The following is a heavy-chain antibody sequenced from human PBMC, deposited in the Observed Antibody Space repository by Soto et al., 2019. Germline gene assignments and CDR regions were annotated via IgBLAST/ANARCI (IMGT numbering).Heavy chain of an antibody. Sequence: QVQLVQSGAEVKQPGSSVKVSCKTSGGTFSTYAIYWVRQAPGQGLEWMGAIIPLFGTADYAQKFQGRVTITADESTSTAYMELRSLRSTDTALYYCARPKGSYSSGYYYFDYWGQGTLVTVSS. CDR2: IIPLFGTA. CDR1: GGTFSTYA. D-gene: IGHD6-19*01. J-gene: IGHJ4*02. CDR3: ARPKGSYSSGYYYFDY. V-gene: IGHV1-69*01.